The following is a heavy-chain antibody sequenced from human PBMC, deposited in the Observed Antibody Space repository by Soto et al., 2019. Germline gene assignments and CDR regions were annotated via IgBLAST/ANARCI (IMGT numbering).Heavy chain of an antibody. D-gene: IGHD3-22*01. CDR3: AKTHVFYDSSGYRVFDY. V-gene: IGHV3-48*01. CDR2: ISSSSSTI. Sequence: EVQLVESGGGLVQPGGSLRLSCAASGFTFSSYSMNWVRQAPGKGLEWVSYISSSSSTIYYADSVKGRFTISRDNAKNSLYLQMNSLRAEDAAVYYCAKTHVFYDSSGYRVFDYWGQGTLVTVSS. CDR1: GFTFSSYS. J-gene: IGHJ4*02.